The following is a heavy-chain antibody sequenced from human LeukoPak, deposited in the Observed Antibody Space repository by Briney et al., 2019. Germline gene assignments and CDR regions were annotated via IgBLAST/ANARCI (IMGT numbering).Heavy chain of an antibody. CDR2: ISSSSSYI. CDR1: GFTFSSYS. CDR3: ARGDTVVTPHFDY. V-gene: IGHV3-21*01. D-gene: IGHD4-23*01. J-gene: IGHJ4*02. Sequence: GGSLRLSCAASGFTFSSYSMNWVRQAPGGGLEWVSSISSSSSYIYYADSVKGRFTISRDHAKNSLYLQMNSRRAEDTAVYYCARGDTVVTPHFDYWGQGTLVTVSS.